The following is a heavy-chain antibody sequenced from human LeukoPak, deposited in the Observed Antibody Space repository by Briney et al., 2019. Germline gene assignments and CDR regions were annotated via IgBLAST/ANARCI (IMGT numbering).Heavy chain of an antibody. CDR2: IDYSGST. J-gene: IGHJ5*02. CDR1: GXSISSYY. CDR3: AGSKFYNWFDP. D-gene: IGHD3-9*01. Sequence: SETLSLTCTVSGXSISSYYWNWIRQPPGKGLEWIGYIDYSGSTNYNPPLKSRVTISVDTSKNQFSLKLSSVTAADTAVYYCAGSKFYNWFDPWGQGTLVTVSS. V-gene: IGHV4-59*08.